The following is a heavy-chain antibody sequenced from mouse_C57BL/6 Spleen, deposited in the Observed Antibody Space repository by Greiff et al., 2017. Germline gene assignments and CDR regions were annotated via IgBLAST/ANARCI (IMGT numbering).Heavy chain of an antibody. V-gene: IGHV1-69*01. CDR3: ATYMTTVVAGPYYYAMDY. Sequence: QVQLQQPGAELVMPGASVKLSCKASGYTFTSYWMHWVKQRPGQGLEWIGEIDPSDSYTNYNQKFKGKSTLTVDKSSSTAYIQLSSLTSEDSAVYYCATYMTTVVAGPYYYAMDYWGQGTSVTVSS. CDR2: IDPSDSYT. J-gene: IGHJ4*01. D-gene: IGHD1-1*01. CDR1: GYTFTSYW.